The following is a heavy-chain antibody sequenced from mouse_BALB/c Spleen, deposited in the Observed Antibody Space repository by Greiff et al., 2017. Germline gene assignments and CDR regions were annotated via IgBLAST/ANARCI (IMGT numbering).Heavy chain of an antibody. CDR2: ISSGSSTI. D-gene: IGHD1-1*01. Sequence: EVQLVESGGGLVQPGGSRKLSCAASGFTFSSFGMHWVRQAPEKGLEWVAYISSGSSTIYYADTVKGRFTISRDNPKNTLFLQMTSLRSEDTAMYYCARYYGFDYWGQGTTLTVSS. J-gene: IGHJ2*01. CDR3: ARYYGFDY. CDR1: GFTFSSFG. V-gene: IGHV5-17*02.